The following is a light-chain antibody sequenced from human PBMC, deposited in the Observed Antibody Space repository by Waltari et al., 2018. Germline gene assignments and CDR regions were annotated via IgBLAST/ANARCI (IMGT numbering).Light chain of an antibody. CDR3: QQYYSTPRT. J-gene: IGKJ1*01. CDR1: QSVLYSSNNKNY. CDR2: WAS. Sequence: DIVMTQSPDSLAVSLGERATINCKSSQSVLYSSNNKNYLDWYQQKPGQPPKQLIYWASTRESGVPDRFSGSGSGTDFTLTISSLQAEDVAVYYCQQYYSTPRTFGQGTKVEIK. V-gene: IGKV4-1*01.